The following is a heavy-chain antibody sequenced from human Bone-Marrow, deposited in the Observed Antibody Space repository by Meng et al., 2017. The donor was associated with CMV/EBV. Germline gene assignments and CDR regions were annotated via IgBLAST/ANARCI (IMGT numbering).Heavy chain of an antibody. CDR3: ARDTKQEYCSSTSCYKDDGVDV. D-gene: IGHD2-2*01. J-gene: IGHJ6*02. CDR1: GFTFDDYG. CDR2: INWNGGST. V-gene: IGHV3-20*04. Sequence: GGSLRLSCAASGFTFDDYGMSWVRQAPGKGLEWVSGINWNGGSTGYADSVKGRFTISRDNAKNSLYLQMNSLRAEDTALYYCARDTKQEYCSSTSCYKDDGVDVWGQGTTVTVSS.